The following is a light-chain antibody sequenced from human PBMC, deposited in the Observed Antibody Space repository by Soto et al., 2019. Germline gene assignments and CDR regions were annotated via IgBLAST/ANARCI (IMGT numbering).Light chain of an antibody. CDR2: AAS. CDR1: QYIGGR. Sequence: DIQMTQSPYSLSASVGDRITITCRASQYIGGRLAWFQQKPGKAPQYLIQAASILQSGVPSRFSGSGSGTEFILTINNLQPEDFASYFCLQVYSFPRTFGLGTKVDI. J-gene: IGKJ1*01. V-gene: IGKV1-12*01. CDR3: LQVYSFPRT.